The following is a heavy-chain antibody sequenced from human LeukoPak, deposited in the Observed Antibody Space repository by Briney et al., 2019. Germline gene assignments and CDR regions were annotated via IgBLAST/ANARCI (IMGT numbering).Heavy chain of an antibody. Sequence: SETLSLTCTVSGYSISSGYYWSWIRQPPGKGLEWIGYIYYSGSTKYNPSLKSRVTISVDTSKNQLSLKLSSVTAADTAVYYCARVGNIVVGDYYYMDVWGKGTTVTVSS. J-gene: IGHJ6*03. V-gene: IGHV4-61*01. CDR3: ARVGNIVVGDYYYMDV. CDR1: GYSISSGYY. D-gene: IGHD2-2*01. CDR2: IYYSGST.